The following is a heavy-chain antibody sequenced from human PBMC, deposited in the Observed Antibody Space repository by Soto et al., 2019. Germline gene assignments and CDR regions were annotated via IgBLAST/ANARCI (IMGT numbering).Heavy chain of an antibody. J-gene: IGHJ4*02. D-gene: IGHD3-9*01. V-gene: IGHV3-74*01. Sequence: EVQLVESGGNLVQPGGSLRLSCAASGFTFTSYWMHWVRQAPGMGLVWVARINTEGSSTSYADAVKGRFTISRDNAKNTLYLQMDRPRAKDTAVYYCARKDILPGLDYWGQGTLVSVSS. CDR1: GFTFTSYW. CDR3: ARKDILPGLDY. CDR2: INTEGSST.